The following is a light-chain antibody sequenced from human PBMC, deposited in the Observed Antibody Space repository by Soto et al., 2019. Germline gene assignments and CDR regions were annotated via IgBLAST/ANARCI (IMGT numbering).Light chain of an antibody. CDR3: QQFNVYPST. Sequence: DIQLTQSPGSLSASVGDRVTITCRASQGISSYLGWYQQKPGKAPSLLIYDASTRDSGIPARFSGGGSGTEFTLTISSLQPEDFAAYYCQQFNVYPSTFGGGTKVDIK. J-gene: IGKJ4*01. V-gene: IGKV1-9*01. CDR2: DAS. CDR1: QGISSY.